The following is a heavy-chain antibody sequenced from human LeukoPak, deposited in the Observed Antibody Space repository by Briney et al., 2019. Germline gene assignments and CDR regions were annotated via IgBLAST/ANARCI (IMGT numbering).Heavy chain of an antibody. D-gene: IGHD5-24*01. J-gene: IGHJ3*02. CDR3: ARVMATIKFDAFDI. CDR2: IKPNSGGT. V-gene: IGHV1-2*02. CDR1: GYSFADYY. Sequence: GASVKVSCKASGYSFADYYMHWVRQAPGQGLEWMGWIKPNSGGTRSAQKFQGRVTMTRDTSISTAYMELSRLRSDDTAVYYRARVMATIKFDAFDIWGQGTMVTVSS.